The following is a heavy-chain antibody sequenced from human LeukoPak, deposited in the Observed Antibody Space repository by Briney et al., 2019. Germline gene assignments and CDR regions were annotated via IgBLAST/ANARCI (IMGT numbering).Heavy chain of an antibody. V-gene: IGHV4-39*07. CDR1: GASISSGHYY. J-gene: IGHJ3*02. CDR3: ARSIKWGIAAAFDAFDI. D-gene: IGHD6-13*01. CDR2: IYYSGST. Sequence: SETLSLTCTVSGASISSGHYYWSWIRQPPGKGLEWIGSIYYSGSTYYNPSLKSRVTISVDTSKNQFSLKLSSVTAADTAVYYCARSIKWGIAAAFDAFDIWGQGTMVTVSS.